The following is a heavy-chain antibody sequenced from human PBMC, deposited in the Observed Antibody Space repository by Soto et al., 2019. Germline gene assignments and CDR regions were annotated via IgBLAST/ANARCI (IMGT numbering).Heavy chain of an antibody. CDR1: GFTFSSYA. CDR3: ARDRSVTYYYYFDY. Sequence: GGSLRLSCAASGFTFSSYAMHWVRQAPGKGLEWVAVISYDGSNKYYADSVKGRFTISRDNSKNTLHLQMSSLRADDTAVYNCARDRSVTYYYYFDYWGQGTLVTVSS. V-gene: IGHV3-30-3*01. CDR2: ISYDGSNK. J-gene: IGHJ4*02. D-gene: IGHD1-26*01.